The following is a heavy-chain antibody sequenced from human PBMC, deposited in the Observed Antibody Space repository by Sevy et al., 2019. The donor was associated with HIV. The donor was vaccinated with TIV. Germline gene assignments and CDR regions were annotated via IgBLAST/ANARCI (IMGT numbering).Heavy chain of an antibody. CDR2: IRYDGSKK. J-gene: IGHJ4*02. CDR3: AKDRPDY. Sequence: GGSLRLSCAASGFTFSSYGMHWVRQAPGKGLEWVAFIRYDGSKKYYADSVKGRFTISRDNSKNTLYLQMNSLRPEDTAVYYCAKDRPDYWGQGTLVTVSS. CDR1: GFTFSSYG. V-gene: IGHV3-30*02.